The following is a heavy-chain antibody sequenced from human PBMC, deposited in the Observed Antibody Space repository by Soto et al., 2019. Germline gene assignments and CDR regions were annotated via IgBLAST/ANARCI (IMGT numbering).Heavy chain of an antibody. D-gene: IGHD2-21*02. J-gene: IGHJ2*01. Sequence: QVQLVESGGGVVQPGRSLRLSCAASGFTFSSYGMHWVRQAPGKGLEWVAVISYDGSNKYYADSVKGRFTISRDNSKNTLYLQMNSLRAEDTAVYYCAKDSTVVVTAIGSWYFDLWGRGTLVTVPS. V-gene: IGHV3-30*18. CDR2: ISYDGSNK. CDR1: GFTFSSYG. CDR3: AKDSTVVVTAIGSWYFDL.